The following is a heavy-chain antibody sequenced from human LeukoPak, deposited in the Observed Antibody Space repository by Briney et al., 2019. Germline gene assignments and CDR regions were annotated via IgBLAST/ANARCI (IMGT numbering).Heavy chain of an antibody. V-gene: IGHV1-8*01. CDR3: ASSRNWFDP. J-gene: IGHJ5*02. CDR2: MNPNSGNT. CDR1: GYTFTSYD. Sequence: ASVQVSCKASGYTFTSYDINWVRQATGQGLEWMGWMNPNSGNTGYAQKFQGRVTMTRNTSISTAYMALSSLGSEDAAVYYCASSRNWFDPWGQGTLVTVSS.